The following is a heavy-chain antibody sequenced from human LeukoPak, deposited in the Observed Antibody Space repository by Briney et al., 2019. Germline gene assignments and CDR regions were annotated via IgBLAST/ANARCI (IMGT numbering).Heavy chain of an antibody. CDR1: GFTFSNAW. CDR3: TTPGGARRWSGYYISSY. D-gene: IGHD3-3*01. V-gene: IGHV3-15*01. J-gene: IGHJ4*02. Sequence: GGSLRLSCAASGFTFSNAWMSWVRQAPGKGLEWVGRIKSKTDGGTTDYAAPVEGRFTISRDDSRNTLYLQMNSLKTEDTAVYYCTTPGGARRWSGYYISSYWGQGTLVTVSS. CDR2: IKSKTDGGTT.